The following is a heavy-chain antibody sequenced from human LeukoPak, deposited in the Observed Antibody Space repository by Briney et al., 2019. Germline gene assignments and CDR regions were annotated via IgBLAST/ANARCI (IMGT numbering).Heavy chain of an antibody. CDR2: IYTSRST. V-gene: IGHV4-4*07. Sequence: PSETLSLTCTVSGGSISSYYWSWIRQPAGKGLEWIGRIYTSRSTNYNPSLKSRVTMSVDTSKNQFSLKLSSVTAADTAVYYCARGDNDYGDYEYFQHWGQGTLVTVSS. D-gene: IGHD4-17*01. J-gene: IGHJ1*01. CDR1: GGSISSYY. CDR3: ARGDNDYGDYEYFQH.